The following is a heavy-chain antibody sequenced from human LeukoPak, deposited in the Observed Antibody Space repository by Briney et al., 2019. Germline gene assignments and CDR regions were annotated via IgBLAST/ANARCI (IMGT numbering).Heavy chain of an antibody. CDR1: GYTFTSYY. Sequence: ASVKVSRKASGYTFTSYYIHWVRQAPGQGLEWMGWVNPNSGGTNYAQKFQGRVTMTRDTSISTAYMELSRLRSDDTAVYYCARGIAAAGGYWGQGTLVTVSS. CDR3: ARGIAAAGGY. D-gene: IGHD6-13*01. J-gene: IGHJ4*02. CDR2: VNPNSGGT. V-gene: IGHV1-2*02.